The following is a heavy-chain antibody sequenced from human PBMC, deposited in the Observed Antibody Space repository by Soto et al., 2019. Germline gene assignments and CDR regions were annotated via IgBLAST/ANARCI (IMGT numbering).Heavy chain of an antibody. CDR3: TTASNWGLGGY. Sequence: EVQLVESGGGLVKPGGSLRLSCAASGFTFSNAWMNWVRQAPGKGLEWVGHIKIKTDGGTTDYAAPVKGRFTISRDDSKNTLYLHMNSLKTDDTAVYYCTTASNWGLGGYWGQGTLVIVSS. CDR2: IKIKTDGGTT. D-gene: IGHD7-27*01. V-gene: IGHV3-15*07. CDR1: GFTFSNAW. J-gene: IGHJ4*02.